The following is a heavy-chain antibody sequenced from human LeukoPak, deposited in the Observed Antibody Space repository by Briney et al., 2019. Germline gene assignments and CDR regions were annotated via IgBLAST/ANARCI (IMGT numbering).Heavy chain of an antibody. Sequence: GGSLRLSCTASGFTFGDYAMSWVRQAPGKGLEWVGFIRSKAYGGTTEYAASVKGRFTISRDDSKSIAYLQMNSLKTEDTAVYYCTISSSWYSEYFQHWGQGTLATVSS. CDR1: GFTFGDYA. J-gene: IGHJ1*01. CDR2: IRSKAYGGTT. D-gene: IGHD6-13*01. V-gene: IGHV3-49*04. CDR3: TISSSWYSEYFQH.